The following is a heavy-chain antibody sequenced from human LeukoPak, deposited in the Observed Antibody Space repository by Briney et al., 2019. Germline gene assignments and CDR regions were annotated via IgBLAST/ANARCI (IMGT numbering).Heavy chain of an antibody. CDR1: GFTFSSYA. CDR2: ISFDGSNK. Sequence: GGSLRLSCVASGFTFSSYAMHWVRQAPGKGLEWVAVISFDGSNKHYADSLKGRFTISRDNSMDTLYLQMNSLRAEDSAVYYCARDPGYCSGGSCYDYWGQGTLVTVSS. J-gene: IGHJ4*02. V-gene: IGHV3-30*14. CDR3: ARDPGYCSGGSCYDY. D-gene: IGHD2-15*01.